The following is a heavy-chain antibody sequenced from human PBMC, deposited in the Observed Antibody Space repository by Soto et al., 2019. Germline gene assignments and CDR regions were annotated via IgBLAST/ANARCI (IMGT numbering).Heavy chain of an antibody. CDR1: GYTFTSYG. CDR3: ARARRCSSTSCSVYYYYGMDV. CDR2: ISAYNGNT. D-gene: IGHD2-2*01. Sequence: GASVKVSCKASGYTFTSYGISWVRQAPGQGLEWMGWISAYNGNTNYAQKLQGRVTMTTDTSTSTAYMELRSLRSDDTVVYYCARARRCSSTSCSVYYYYGMDVWGQGTMVTVSS. V-gene: IGHV1-18*01. J-gene: IGHJ6*02.